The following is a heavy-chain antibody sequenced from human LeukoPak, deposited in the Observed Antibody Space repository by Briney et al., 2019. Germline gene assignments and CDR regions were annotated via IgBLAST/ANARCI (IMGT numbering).Heavy chain of an antibody. V-gene: IGHV4-59*01. CDR3: ARDRAVGATDY. CDR1: GGSISSYY. J-gene: IGHJ4*02. CDR2: IYYSGST. Sequence: SETLPLTCTVSGGSISSYYWSWIRQPPGKGLEWIGYIYYSGSTNYNPSLKSRVTISVDTSKNQFSLKLSSVTAADTAVYYCARDRAVGATDYWGQGTLVTVSS. D-gene: IGHD1-26*01.